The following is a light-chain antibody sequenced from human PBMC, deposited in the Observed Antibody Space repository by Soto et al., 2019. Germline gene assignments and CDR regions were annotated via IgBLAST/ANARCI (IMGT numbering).Light chain of an antibody. Sequence: QSAPTQPASVSGSPGQSIAISCTGTSSDVGGYNYVSWCQQHPGKAPKLMVYDVSNRPSGVSNRFSGSKSGNTASLTISGLQAEDEADYYCSSYTSSSTYVFGTGTKVTVL. J-gene: IGLJ1*01. CDR1: SSDVGGYNY. V-gene: IGLV2-14*01. CDR2: DVS. CDR3: SSYTSSSTYV.